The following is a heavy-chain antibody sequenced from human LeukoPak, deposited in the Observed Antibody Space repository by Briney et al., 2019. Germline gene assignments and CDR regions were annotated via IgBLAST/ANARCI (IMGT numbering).Heavy chain of an antibody. Sequence: GGSLRLSCAASGFTFSSYWMSWVRQAPGKGLEWVSGISWNSGSIGYADSVKGRFTISRDNAKNSLYLQMNSLRAEDTALYYCAKDKDFGVDPPYYFDYWGQGTLVTVSS. D-gene: IGHD3-3*01. V-gene: IGHV3-9*01. CDR1: GFTFSSYW. J-gene: IGHJ4*02. CDR3: AKDKDFGVDPPYYFDY. CDR2: ISWNSGSI.